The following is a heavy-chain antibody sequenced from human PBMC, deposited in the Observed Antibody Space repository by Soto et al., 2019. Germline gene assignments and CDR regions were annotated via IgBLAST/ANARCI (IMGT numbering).Heavy chain of an antibody. CDR2: IVPRFGSP. V-gene: IGHV1-69*06. CDR1: GGTFSDFA. D-gene: IGHD3-16*01. J-gene: IGHJ6*02. Sequence: QVQLVQSGAEMRKPGSSLRVSCKASGGTFSDFAFSWVRQAPGQGLEWMGGIVPRFGSPNYAQKIGGRVTITADTSTSTGYMELSSLRFDDTAVYFCARDRIQLRLGKYSFNAMDVWGQGTTITVSS. CDR3: ARDRIQLRLGKYSFNAMDV.